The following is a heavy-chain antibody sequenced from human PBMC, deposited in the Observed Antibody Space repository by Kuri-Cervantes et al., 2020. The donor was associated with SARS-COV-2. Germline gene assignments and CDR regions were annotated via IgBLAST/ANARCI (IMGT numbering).Heavy chain of an antibody. CDR2: ISWNSGSI. D-gene: IGHD3-10*01. J-gene: IGHJ5*02. CDR1: GFTFDDYA. CDR3: ARTTYNLWFGELLSLWFDP. V-gene: IGHV3-9*01. Sequence: GGSLRLSCAASGFTFDDYAMHWVRQAPGKGLEWVSGISWNSGSIGYADSVKGRFTISRDNAKNSLYLQMNSLRAEDTAVYYCARTTYNLWFGELLSLWFDPWGQGTLVTVSS.